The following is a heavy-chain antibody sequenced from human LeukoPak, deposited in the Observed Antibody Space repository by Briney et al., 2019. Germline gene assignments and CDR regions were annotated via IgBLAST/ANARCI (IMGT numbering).Heavy chain of an antibody. Sequence: SETLSRTCTVSSVSVSSGSYYWSWIRQPPGKGVELIGYIYYSGCTNYNHSLKSRVPISVDTPKNQFSLKLSSVTAADTAVYYCARCIGGDYGYWYFDLWARGPLVTVSS. CDR1: SVSVSSGSYY. J-gene: IGHJ2*01. D-gene: IGHD4-17*01. CDR3: ARCIGGDYGYWYFDL. V-gene: IGHV4-61*01. CDR2: IYYSGCT.